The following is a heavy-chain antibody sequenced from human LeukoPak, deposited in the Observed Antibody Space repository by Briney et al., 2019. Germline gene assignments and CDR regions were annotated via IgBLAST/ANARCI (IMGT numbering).Heavy chain of an antibody. V-gene: IGHV4-59*01. CDR2: IYNSGST. CDR1: GDSISSYY. D-gene: IGHD2-21*02. Sequence: SETLSHTCTVSGDSISSYYWSWIRQPPGEGLEWIWDIYNSGSTNYNPSLKSRVTISVDTSKNQFSLKLSSVTAADTAVYYCARVANRGGRGDSYYFDYWGQGTLVTVSS. CDR3: ARVANRGGRGDSYYFDY. J-gene: IGHJ4*02.